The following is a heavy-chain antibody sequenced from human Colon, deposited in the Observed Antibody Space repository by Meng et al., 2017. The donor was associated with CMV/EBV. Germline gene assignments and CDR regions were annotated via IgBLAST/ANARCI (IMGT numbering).Heavy chain of an antibody. Sequence: EQLPASGHRLVTLSATLSLTCTFSGNSISNYYWSCLRQSQGKGLEWIGYIYSSGSTNYNPSLKSRVTISIDTSKNQFSLKLTSVTAADTAVYYCAKGRARNDYWFDPWGQGTLVTVSS. J-gene: IGHJ5*02. V-gene: IGHV4-59*01. CDR1: GNSISNYY. CDR3: AKGRARNDYWFDP. D-gene: IGHD4/OR15-4a*01. CDR2: IYSSGST.